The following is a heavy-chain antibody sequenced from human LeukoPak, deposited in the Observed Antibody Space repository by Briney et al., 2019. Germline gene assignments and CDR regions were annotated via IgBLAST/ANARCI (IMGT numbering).Heavy chain of an antibody. V-gene: IGHV3-30*02. Sequence: PGGSLRLSCAASGFTFSRLGMQWVRQAPGKGLEWVAVIHNDGTMGQYADSVKSRFTISKDFSRNTLYLQMNSLRDDDTAVYYCAKEGDEFRGYLDVWGKGTTVTVSS. CDR1: GFTFSRLG. CDR2: IHNDGTMG. J-gene: IGHJ6*04. D-gene: IGHD3-16*01. CDR3: AKEGDEFRGYLDV.